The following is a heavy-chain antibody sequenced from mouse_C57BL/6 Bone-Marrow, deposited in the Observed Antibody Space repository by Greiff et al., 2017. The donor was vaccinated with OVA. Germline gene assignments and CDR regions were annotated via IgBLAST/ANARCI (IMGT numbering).Heavy chain of an antibody. V-gene: IGHV1-69*01. Sequence: VQLQQPGAELVMPGASVKLSCKASGYTFTSYWMHWVKQRPGQGLEWIGEIDPSDSYTNYNQKFKGKSTLTVDKSSSTAYMQLSSLTSEDSAVYYCAIEANWDIAYWGQGTLVTVSA. J-gene: IGHJ3*01. CDR2: IDPSDSYT. D-gene: IGHD4-1*01. CDR1: GYTFTSYW. CDR3: AIEANWDIAY.